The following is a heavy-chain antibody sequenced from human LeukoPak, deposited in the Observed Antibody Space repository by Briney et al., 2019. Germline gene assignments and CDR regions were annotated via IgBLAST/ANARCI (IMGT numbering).Heavy chain of an antibody. CDR3: ARDSAGYDSSGYYYSKGCDY. Sequence: ASVKVSCKASGYTFTGYYMHWVRQAPGQGLEWMGWINPNSGGTNYAQKFQGRVTMTRDTSISTAYMELSRRRSDDTAVYYCARDSAGYDSSGYYYSKGCDYWGQGTLVTVSS. D-gene: IGHD3-22*01. V-gene: IGHV1-2*02. J-gene: IGHJ4*02. CDR1: GYTFTGYY. CDR2: INPNSGGT.